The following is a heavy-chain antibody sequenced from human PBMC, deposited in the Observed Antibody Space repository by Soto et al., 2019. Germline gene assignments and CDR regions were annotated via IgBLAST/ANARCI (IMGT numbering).Heavy chain of an antibody. CDR3: AKDIGTSSWYWSATLDY. D-gene: IGHD6-13*01. CDR2: ISYDGSNK. J-gene: IGHJ4*02. Sequence: HPGGSLRLSCAASGFTFSSYGMHWVRQAPGKGLEWVAVISYDGSNKYYADSVKGRFTISRDNSKNTLYLQMNSLRAEDTAVYYCAKDIGTSSWYWSATLDYWGQGTLVTVSS. V-gene: IGHV3-30*18. CDR1: GFTFSSYG.